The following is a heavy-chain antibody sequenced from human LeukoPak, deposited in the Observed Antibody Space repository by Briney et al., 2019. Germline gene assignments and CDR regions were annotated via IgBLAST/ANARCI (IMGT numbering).Heavy chain of an antibody. CDR3: ARGSGMGIAAAGRGDY. V-gene: IGHV1-18*01. CDR2: ISAYNGNT. J-gene: IGHJ4*02. CDR1: GYTFTSYA. D-gene: IGHD6-13*01. Sequence: ASVKVSCKASGYTFTSYAMNWVRQAPGQGLEWMGWISAYNGNTNYAQKLQGRVTMTTDTSTSTAYMELRSLRSDDTAVYYCARGSGMGIAAAGRGDYWGQGTLVTVSS.